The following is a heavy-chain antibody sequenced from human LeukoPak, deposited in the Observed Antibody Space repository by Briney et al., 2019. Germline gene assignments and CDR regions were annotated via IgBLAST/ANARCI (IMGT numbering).Heavy chain of an antibody. Sequence: ASVKVSCKASGYTFTSYGISWVRQAPGQGLEWMGWISAYNGNTNYAQKLQGRVTMTTDTSTSTAYMELRSLRSDDTAVYYCAKTARGSWYRDAFDIWGQGTMVTVSS. D-gene: IGHD6-13*01. CDR2: ISAYNGNT. V-gene: IGHV1-18*01. CDR1: GYTFTSYG. J-gene: IGHJ3*02. CDR3: AKTARGSWYRDAFDI.